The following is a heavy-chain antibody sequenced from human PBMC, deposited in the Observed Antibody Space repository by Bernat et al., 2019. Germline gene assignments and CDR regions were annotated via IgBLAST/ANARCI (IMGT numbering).Heavy chain of an antibody. CDR3: ARPWPADTLDY. CDR2: ISYDGSNK. V-gene: IGHV3-30-3*01. D-gene: IGHD5-18*01. CDR1: GFTFSSYA. Sequence: QVQLVESGGGVVQPGRSLRLSCAASGFTFSSYAMHWVRQAPGKGLEWVAVISYDGSNKYYADSVKVRFTMSRDNAKNTLYLQMSSLRAEDTAVYYCARPWPADTLDYWGQGTLVTVSS. J-gene: IGHJ4*02.